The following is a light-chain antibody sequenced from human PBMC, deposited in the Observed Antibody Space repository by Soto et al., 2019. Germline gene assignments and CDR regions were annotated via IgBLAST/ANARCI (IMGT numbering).Light chain of an antibody. Sequence: EIVLTQSPGTLSLSPGERATLSCRASQSVSSSYLAWYQQKPGQAPRLLIYGASSRATGIPDRFSGSGSGTDFSLTISSLEPEDFAVYYCQQYGSSPRTFGGGTMVEIK. CDR2: GAS. CDR3: QQYGSSPRT. V-gene: IGKV3-20*01. J-gene: IGKJ4*01. CDR1: QSVSSSY.